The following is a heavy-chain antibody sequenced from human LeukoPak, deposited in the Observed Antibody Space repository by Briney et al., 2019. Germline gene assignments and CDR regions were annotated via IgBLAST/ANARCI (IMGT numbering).Heavy chain of an antibody. CDR1: GYTFTSYG. CDR2: ISAYNGNT. V-gene: IGHV1-18*01. J-gene: IGHJ6*02. Sequence: ASVKVSCKASGYTFTSYGISWVRQAPGQGLEWMGWISAYNGNTNYAQKLQGRVTMTTDTSTSTAYMELRSLRSDDTAVYYCARGGDPYYGPGSPWSYYYYGMDVWGQGTTVTVSS. CDR3: ARGGDPYYGPGSPWSYYYYGMDV. D-gene: IGHD3-10*01.